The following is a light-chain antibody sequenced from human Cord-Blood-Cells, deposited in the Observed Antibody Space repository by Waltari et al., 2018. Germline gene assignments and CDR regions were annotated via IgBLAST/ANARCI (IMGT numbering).Light chain of an antibody. V-gene: IGKV3-20*01. J-gene: IGKJ1*01. CDR2: GAS. CDR3: QQYGSSPWT. Sequence: EIVLTLPPGTLSLSAGERATLSCRASQSVSSSYLAWYQQKPGQAPRLLIYGASSRATGIPDRFSGSGSGTDFTLTISRLEPEDFAVYYCQQYGSSPWTFGQGTKVEIK. CDR1: QSVSSSY.